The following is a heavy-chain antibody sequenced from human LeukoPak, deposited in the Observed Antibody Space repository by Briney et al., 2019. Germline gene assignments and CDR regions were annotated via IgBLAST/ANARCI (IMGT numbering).Heavy chain of an antibody. V-gene: IGHV3-11*01. Sequence: GGSLRLSCAASGFTFSDYYMSWIRQAPGKGLEWVSYISSSGSTIYYADSVKGRFTISRDNAKNSLYLQMNSLRAEDTAVYYCARDSRWLPLEYYFDYWGQGTLVTVSS. CDR3: ARDSRWLPLEYYFDY. J-gene: IGHJ4*02. CDR2: ISSSGSTI. CDR1: GFTFSDYY. D-gene: IGHD5-24*01.